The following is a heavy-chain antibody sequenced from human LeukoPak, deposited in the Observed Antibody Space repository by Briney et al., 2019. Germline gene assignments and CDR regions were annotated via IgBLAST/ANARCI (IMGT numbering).Heavy chain of an antibody. CDR3: ARDWGYYYYYGMDV. CDR2: ISSSGSTI. Sequence: GGSLRLSCAASGFTFSDYYMSWIRQAPGKGLEWVSYISSSGSTIYYADSVKGRFTISRNNAKNSLYLQMNSLRAEDTAVYYCARDWGYYYYYGMDVWGQGTTVTVSS. J-gene: IGHJ6*02. D-gene: IGHD3-16*01. V-gene: IGHV3-11*04. CDR1: GFTFSDYY.